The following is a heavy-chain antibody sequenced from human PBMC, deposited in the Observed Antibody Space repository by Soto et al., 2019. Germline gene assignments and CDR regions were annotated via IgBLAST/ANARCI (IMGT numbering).Heavy chain of an antibody. CDR2: IKSKTDGGTT. CDR3: TTDGVILTGYPDFDY. J-gene: IGHJ4*02. D-gene: IGHD3-9*01. Sequence: GGSLRLSCAASGFTFSNAWMSWVRQAPGKGLEWVGRIKSKTDGGTTDYAAPVKGRFTISRDDSKNTLYLQMNSLKTEDTAVYYCTTDGVILTGYPDFDYWGQGTLVTVSS. V-gene: IGHV3-15*01. CDR1: GFTFSNAW.